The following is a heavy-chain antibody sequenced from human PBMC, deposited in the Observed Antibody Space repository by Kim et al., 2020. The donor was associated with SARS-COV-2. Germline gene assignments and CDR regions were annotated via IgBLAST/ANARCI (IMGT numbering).Heavy chain of an antibody. CDR3: SRQGQYMGDWFYS. CDR2: IYYTGSA. J-gene: IGHJ5*01. V-gene: IGHV4-59*08. D-gene: IGHD6-6*01. Sequence: SETLSLICTVSGGSITNYYWSWIRQFPGKGLDWIGNIYYTGSANYAPSLRGRITLSVDTSKNHFSLRLTSLTAADTAVYYCSRQGQYMGDWFYSLGQGTL. CDR1: GGSITNYY.